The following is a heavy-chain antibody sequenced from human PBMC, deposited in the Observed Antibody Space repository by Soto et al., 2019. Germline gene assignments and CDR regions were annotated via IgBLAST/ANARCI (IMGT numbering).Heavy chain of an antibody. CDR2: IKQDGSEK. V-gene: IGHV3-7*01. J-gene: IGHJ4*02. CDR3: ASSRTSMVRGPLDY. Sequence: WGSLRLSCAASGFTFSSYWMSWVRQAPGKGLEWVANIKQDGSEKYYVDSVKGRFTISRDNAKNSLYLQMNSLRAEDTAVYYCASSRTSMVRGPLDYWGQGTLVTVSS. D-gene: IGHD3-10*01. CDR1: GFTFSSYW.